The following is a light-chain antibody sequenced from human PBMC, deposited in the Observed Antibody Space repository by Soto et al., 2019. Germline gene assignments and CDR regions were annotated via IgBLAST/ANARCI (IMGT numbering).Light chain of an antibody. CDR3: QQYDNLPLYT. J-gene: IGKJ2*01. Sequence: DIQMTQSPSSLSASVGDRVTITCQASQDISNYLNWYQQKPGKAPKLLIYDASNLETGVPSRFSGSESVTDFTFTISSLQPEDIATYYCQQYDNLPLYTFGQGTKLEIK. V-gene: IGKV1-33*01. CDR2: DAS. CDR1: QDISNY.